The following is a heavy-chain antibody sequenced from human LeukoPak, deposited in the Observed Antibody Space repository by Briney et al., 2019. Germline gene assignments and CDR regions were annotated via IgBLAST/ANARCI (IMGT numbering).Heavy chain of an antibody. Sequence: GESLKISCKGSGYSCTSYWIGWVRQMPGKGLEWMGIIYPGDSDTRYSPSFQGQVTISADKSISTAYLQWSSLKASDTAMYYCARGASYCSSTSCYPDYWGQGTLVTVSS. V-gene: IGHV5-51*01. J-gene: IGHJ4*02. D-gene: IGHD2-2*01. CDR3: ARGASYCSSTSCYPDY. CDR2: IYPGDSDT. CDR1: GYSCTSYW.